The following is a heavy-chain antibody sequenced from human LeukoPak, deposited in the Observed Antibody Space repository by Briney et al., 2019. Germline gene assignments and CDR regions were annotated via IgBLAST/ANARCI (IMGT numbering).Heavy chain of an antibody. CDR3: AREMATEFDY. Sequence: WASVKVSCKASGYTFTGYYMHWVRQAPGQGLEWMGWINPNSGGTNYAQKFQGRVTMTRDTSISTAYMELRSLRSDDTAVYYCAREMATEFDYWGQGTLVTVSS. CDR1: GYTFTGYY. V-gene: IGHV1-2*02. CDR2: INPNSGGT. J-gene: IGHJ4*02. D-gene: IGHD5-24*01.